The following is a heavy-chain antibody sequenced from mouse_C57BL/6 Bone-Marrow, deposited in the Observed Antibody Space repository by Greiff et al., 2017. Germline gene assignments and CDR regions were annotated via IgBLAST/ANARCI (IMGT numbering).Heavy chain of an antibody. Sequence: EVKLMESGAELVRPGSSVKMSCKTSGYTFTSYGINWVKQRPGQGLEWIGYIYIGNGYTEYNAKFKGKATLTSDTSSSTAYMQLSSLTSEDSAIYFCASLSDYWGQGTTLTVSS. J-gene: IGHJ2*01. CDR2: IYIGNGYT. CDR1: GYTFTSYG. CDR3: ASLSDY. V-gene: IGHV1-58*01.